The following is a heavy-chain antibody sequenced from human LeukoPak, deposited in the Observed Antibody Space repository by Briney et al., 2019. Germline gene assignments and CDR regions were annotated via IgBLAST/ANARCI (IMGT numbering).Heavy chain of an antibody. V-gene: IGHV1-24*01. Sequence: ASVKVSCKASGGTFSSYAISWVRQAPGKGLEWMGGFDPEDGETIYAQKFQGRVTMTEDTSTDTAYMELSSLRSEDTAVYYCATRGIVVVTARLAAFDYWGQGTLVTVSS. D-gene: IGHD2-21*02. CDR2: FDPEDGET. CDR3: ATRGIVVVTARLAAFDY. J-gene: IGHJ4*02. CDR1: GGTFSSYA.